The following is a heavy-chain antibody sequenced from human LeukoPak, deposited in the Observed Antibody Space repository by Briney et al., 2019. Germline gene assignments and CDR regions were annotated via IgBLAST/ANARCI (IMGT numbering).Heavy chain of an antibody. J-gene: IGHJ5*02. CDR2: IYYSGST. CDR3: ARGRGYSYGS. D-gene: IGHD5-18*01. Sequence: SETLSLTCTVSGGSISSYYWSWIRQPPGKGLEWTGYIYYSGSTNYNPSLKSRVTISVDTSKSQFSLKLSSVTAADTAVYYCARGRGYSYGSWGQGTLVTVSS. CDR1: GGSISSYY. V-gene: IGHV4-59*01.